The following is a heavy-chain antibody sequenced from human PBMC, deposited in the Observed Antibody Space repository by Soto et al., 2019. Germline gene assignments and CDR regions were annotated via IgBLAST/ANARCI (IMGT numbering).Heavy chain of an antibody. CDR3: ARSSGSFYLNFDY. CDR1: GGSINSYY. J-gene: IGHJ4*02. Sequence: LSLTCTVSGGSINSYYWNWVRQPPGKGLEWIAYVYETGSTDYNPSLKSRLTISLDTSKNHFSLKLSSVTAADTAVYYCARSSGSFYLNFDYWGQGALVTVSS. V-gene: IGHV4-59*01. CDR2: VYETGST. D-gene: IGHD3-10*01.